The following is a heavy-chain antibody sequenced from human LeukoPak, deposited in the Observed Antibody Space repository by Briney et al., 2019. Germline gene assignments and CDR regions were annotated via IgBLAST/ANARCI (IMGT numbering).Heavy chain of an antibody. Sequence: ASVKVSCKASGYTFTSYGISWVRQAPGQGLEWMGWISAYNGNTNYAQKLQGRVTMTTDTSTSTAYMVLRSLRSDDTAVYYCARGTEWELPEQYYFDYWGQGTLVTVSS. CDR3: ARGTEWELPEQYYFDY. D-gene: IGHD1-26*01. CDR2: ISAYNGNT. V-gene: IGHV1-18*01. CDR1: GYTFTSYG. J-gene: IGHJ4*02.